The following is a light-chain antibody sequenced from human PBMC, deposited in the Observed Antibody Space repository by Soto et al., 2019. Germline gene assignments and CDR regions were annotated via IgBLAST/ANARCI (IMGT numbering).Light chain of an antibody. J-gene: IGKJ1*01. CDR1: QSVSSD. CDR3: QQYNNWPRT. CDR2: GAS. Sequence: EIVMTQSPATLSVSPGERAPLSCRASQSVSSDLAWYHQKPGQAPRLLIYGASTRANGIPARFSGSGSGTEFTLTINSLQSEDFAVYYCQQYNNWPRTFGQGTKVEIK. V-gene: IGKV3-15*01.